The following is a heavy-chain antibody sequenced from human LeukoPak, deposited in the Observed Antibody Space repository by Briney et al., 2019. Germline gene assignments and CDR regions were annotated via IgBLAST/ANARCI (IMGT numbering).Heavy chain of an antibody. CDR1: VGSFNSGSYF. D-gene: IGHD4-11*01. CDR2: IQNSART. V-gene: IGHV4-61*01. J-gene: IGHJ6*02. Sequence: SETLSLTCTVSVGSFNSGSYFGSWVRQPPGRGRGCLGYIQNSARTNYNPSLDSRVTISVVSFKDQFSLRLSSVNAADAAVYYCATDYSNFYGMDVWGQGTTVTVSS. CDR3: ATDYSNFYGMDV.